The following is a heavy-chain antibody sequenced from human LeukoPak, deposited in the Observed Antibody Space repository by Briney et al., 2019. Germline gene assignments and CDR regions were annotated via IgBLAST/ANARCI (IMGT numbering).Heavy chain of an antibody. CDR3: ARGLLGD. D-gene: IGHD2-15*01. CDR1: GFTFSTYA. J-gene: IGHJ4*02. Sequence: PGGSLRLSCAASGFTFSTYAMNWVRQAPGKGLEWVAHIKQDGSENYYVDSVKGRFTISRDNAKNSLYLQMNSLGAEDTAVYYCARGLLGDWGQGTLVTVSS. V-gene: IGHV3-7*01. CDR2: IKQDGSEN.